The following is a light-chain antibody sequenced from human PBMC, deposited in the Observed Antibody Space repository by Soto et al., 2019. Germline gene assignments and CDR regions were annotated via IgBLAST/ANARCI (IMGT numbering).Light chain of an antibody. V-gene: IGLV2-14*03. CDR3: SALTGTTYV. CDR2: DVS. J-gene: IGLJ1*01. Sequence: QSALTQPASVSGSPGQSITISCTGTSSDVGGNKYVSWYQHYPGKAPKLMICDVSNRPSGVSNRFSGSKSGNTASLTISGLQDEDEADYSCSALTGTTYVFATTTKLTV. CDR1: SSDVGGNKY.